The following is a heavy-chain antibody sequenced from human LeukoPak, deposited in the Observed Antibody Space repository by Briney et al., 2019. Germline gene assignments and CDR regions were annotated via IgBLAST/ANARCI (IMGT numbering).Heavy chain of an antibody. V-gene: IGHV1-18*01. Sequence: VKVSCKASGYTFTSYGISWVRQAPGQGLEWMGWISAYNGNTNYAQKLQGRVTMTTDTSTSTAYMELRSLRSDDTAVYYCARDRYDILTGYKLFDYWGQGTLVTVSS. J-gene: IGHJ4*02. CDR3: ARDRYDILTGYKLFDY. CDR1: GYTFTSYG. D-gene: IGHD3-9*01. CDR2: ISAYNGNT.